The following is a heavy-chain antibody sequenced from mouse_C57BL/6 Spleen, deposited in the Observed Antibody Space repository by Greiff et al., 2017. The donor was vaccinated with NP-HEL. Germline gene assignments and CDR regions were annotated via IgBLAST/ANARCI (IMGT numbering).Heavy chain of an antibody. D-gene: IGHD2-4*01. J-gene: IGHJ2*01. CDR1: GYSITSGYY. Sequence: EVQLQQSGPGLVKPSQSLSLTCSVTGYSITSGYYWNWIRQFPGNKLEWMGYISYDGSNNYNPSLKNRISITRDTSKNQFFLKLNSVTTEDTATYYCARRRDYDHFDYWGQGTTLTVS. CDR3: ARRRDYDHFDY. CDR2: ISYDGSN. V-gene: IGHV3-6*01.